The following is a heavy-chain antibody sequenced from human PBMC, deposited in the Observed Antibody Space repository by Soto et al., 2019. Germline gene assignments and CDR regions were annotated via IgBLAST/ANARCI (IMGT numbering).Heavy chain of an antibody. Sequence: GESLKISCNTSGFTFTTTWIGWVRQMPGKGLELMGVIYPGDSDTRYDPSFQGQVTISADKSISTTFLQWSSLTASDTAIYYCASHGGYFGLDNWFDSYGQGTLGTVSS. CDR1: GFTFTTTW. D-gene: IGHD3-9*01. CDR3: ASHGGYFGLDNWFDS. CDR2: IYPGDSDT. J-gene: IGHJ5*01. V-gene: IGHV5-51*01.